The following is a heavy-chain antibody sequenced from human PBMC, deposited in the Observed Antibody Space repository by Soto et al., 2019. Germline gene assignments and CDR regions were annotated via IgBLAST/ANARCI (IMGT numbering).Heavy chain of an antibody. D-gene: IGHD3-22*01. V-gene: IGHV1-3*01. CDR1: GYTFPIYA. CDR2: INAGNGNT. Sequence: QVQLVQSGAQVKKPGASVKVSCKTSGYTFPIYAIHWVRQAPGQSLEWMGWINAGNGNTKYSQKFQGRVTITRDTSASTAFMEVSSLRSEDTAVYYCARAAIAVEVVTAYGMDVWGQGTSVTVSS. J-gene: IGHJ6*02. CDR3: ARAAIAVEVVTAYGMDV.